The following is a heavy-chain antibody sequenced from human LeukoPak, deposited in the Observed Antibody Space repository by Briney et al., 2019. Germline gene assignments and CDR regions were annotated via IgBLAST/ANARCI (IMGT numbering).Heavy chain of an antibody. CDR3: ARGPSGDGYNFDY. CDR1: GGSFSGYY. CDR2: INHSGST. V-gene: IGHV4-34*01. J-gene: IGHJ4*02. D-gene: IGHD5-24*01. Sequence: SETLSLTCAVYGGSFSGYYWSWIRQPPGKGLEWIGEINHSGSTNYNPSLKSRVTISVDTSKNQFSLKLSSVTAADTAVYYCARGPSGDGYNFDYWGQGTLVTVYS.